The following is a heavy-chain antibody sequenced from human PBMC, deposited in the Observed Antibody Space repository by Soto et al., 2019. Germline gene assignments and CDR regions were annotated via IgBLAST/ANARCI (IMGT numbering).Heavy chain of an antibody. CDR3: VKGLGSWSSTYYYFMDV. Sequence: GGSLRLSCAASGFTFSTYAMNWVRQAPGKGLGWVSAISGSGGATYYADSVKGRFTISRDNSKNTLYLQMNSLRAEDTAVYYCVKGLGSWSSTYYYFMDVWGKGSTVTGSS. V-gene: IGHV3-23*01. CDR1: GFTFSTYA. CDR2: ISGSGGAT. D-gene: IGHD6-13*01. J-gene: IGHJ6*03.